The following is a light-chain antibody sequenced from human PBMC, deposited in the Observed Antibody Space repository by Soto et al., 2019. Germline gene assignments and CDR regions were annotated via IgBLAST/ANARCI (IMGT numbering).Light chain of an antibody. Sequence: QSALTQPASVSGSPGQSITISCTGASSDIGRYDYVSWYQHHPGKAPKLMIFAVSHRPSGVTDRFSGSKSGNTASLTISGLQADDEADYYCSLYTSSSTSFYVFGTGTKVTVL. V-gene: IGLV2-14*03. CDR2: AVS. J-gene: IGLJ1*01. CDR3: SLYTSSSTSFYV. CDR1: SSDIGRYDY.